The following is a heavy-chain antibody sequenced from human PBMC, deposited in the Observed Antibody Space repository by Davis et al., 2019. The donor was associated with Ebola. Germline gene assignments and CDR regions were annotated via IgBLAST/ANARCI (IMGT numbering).Heavy chain of an antibody. D-gene: IGHD6-13*01. CDR2: INHRGST. J-gene: IGHJ5*02. V-gene: IGHV4-34*01. CDR1: GGSFSGYY. Sequence: SETLSLTCAVYGGSFSGYYWSWIRQPPGRGLEWIGEINHRGSTNYNPSLKSRVTISVDTSKNQFSLKVTSVTAPDTAVYYCARGLGMGWFDPWGQGTLVTVSS. CDR3: ARGLGMGWFDP.